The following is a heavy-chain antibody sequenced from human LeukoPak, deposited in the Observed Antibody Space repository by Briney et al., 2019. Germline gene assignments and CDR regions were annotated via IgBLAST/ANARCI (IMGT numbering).Heavy chain of an antibody. CDR3: ARTESGAYYFDY. J-gene: IGHJ4*02. V-gene: IGHV3-33*08. CDR2: IWYGGSNK. D-gene: IGHD1-26*01. CDR1: GFTFSNYG. Sequence: GGSLRLSCAASGFTFSNYGMHWVRQAPGKGLEWVAVIWYGGSNKYYADSVKGRFTISRDNSKNTLYLQMNSLRAEDTAVYYCARTESGAYYFDYWGQGTLVTVSS.